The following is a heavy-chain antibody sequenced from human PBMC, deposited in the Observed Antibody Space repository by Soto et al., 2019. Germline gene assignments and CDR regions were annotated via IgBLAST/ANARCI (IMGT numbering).Heavy chain of an antibody. CDR2: XXPXXGXA. V-gene: IGHV1-69*13. D-gene: IGHD1-26*01. CDR3: ARIPYSGSSQHFDY. CDR1: GGTFSSYA. Sequence: SVKVSCKASGGTFSSYAISLVRQAPGQGLEWXGGXXPXXGXAXXXQXXXGRVTITADESTSTAYMELSSLRSEDTAVYYCARIPYSGSSQHFDYWGQGTLVTVSS. J-gene: IGHJ4*02.